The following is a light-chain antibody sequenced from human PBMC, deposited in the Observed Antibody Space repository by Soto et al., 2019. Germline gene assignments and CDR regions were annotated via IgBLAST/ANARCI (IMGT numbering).Light chain of an antibody. Sequence: ETVMTQSPATLSVSPGERATLSCRASQSLYSNLAWYQQKLGQAPRVLIYGASTRATGIPARFSGSGSGTEFILPISTLQSEDFAVYYCQEYNTWPWTFGQGTKVEI. CDR3: QEYNTWPWT. V-gene: IGKV3-15*01. CDR2: GAS. J-gene: IGKJ1*01. CDR1: QSLYSN.